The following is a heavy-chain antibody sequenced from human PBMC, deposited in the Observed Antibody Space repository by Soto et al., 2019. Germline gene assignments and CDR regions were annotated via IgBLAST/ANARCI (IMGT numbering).Heavy chain of an antibody. V-gene: IGHV3-23*01. CDR3: AKASNKYSSSLRGRFFDY. CDR2: ISGGGSTA. D-gene: IGHD3-22*01. Sequence: EVQLLESGGGLVQRGGSQRLSCAASGFTFTSYVMSWVRQAPGKGLEWVAGISGGGSTAFYADSVKGRFTISRDNAKNTVVLQMDSLRAEDTAIYYCAKASNKYSSSLRGRFFDYWGQGTLVTVSS. CDR1: GFTFTSYV. J-gene: IGHJ4*02.